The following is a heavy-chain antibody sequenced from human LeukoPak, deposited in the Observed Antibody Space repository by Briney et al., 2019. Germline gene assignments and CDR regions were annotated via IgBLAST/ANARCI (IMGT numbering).Heavy chain of an antibody. D-gene: IGHD2-15*01. CDR3: ARGRWNSYGMDV. CDR2: INHSGST. V-gene: IGHV4-34*01. CDR1: GGSFSGYY. J-gene: IGHJ6*02. Sequence: SETLSLTCAVYGGSFSGYYWSWIRQPPGKGLEWIGEINHSGSTNYNPSLKSRVTISVDTSKNQFSLQLNSVTPEDTAVYYCARGRWNSYGMDVWGQGTTVTVSS.